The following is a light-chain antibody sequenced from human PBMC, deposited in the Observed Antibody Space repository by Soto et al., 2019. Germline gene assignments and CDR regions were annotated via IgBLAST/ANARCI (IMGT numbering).Light chain of an antibody. CDR2: DVS. J-gene: IGLJ2*01. Sequence: QSALTQPASVSGSPGQTITISCTGTSGDIGGYNYVSWYQQHPGKAPKLMIFDVSNRPSGVSNRFSGSKSGDTASLTISGLQAEDEADYYCSSYTTTNTLVVFGGGTKLTV. CDR3: SSYTTTNTLVV. V-gene: IGLV2-14*01. CDR1: SGDIGGYNY.